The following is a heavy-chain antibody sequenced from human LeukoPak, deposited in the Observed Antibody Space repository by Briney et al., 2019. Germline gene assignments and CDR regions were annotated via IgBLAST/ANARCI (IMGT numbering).Heavy chain of an antibody. Sequence: ASVKLSCKASGYTFTSYAMNWVRQAPGQGLEWMGWISAYNGNTNYAQKLQGRVTMTTDTSTSTAYMELRSLRSDDTAVYYCARDGTMVRGVTFYYYYYMDVWGKGTTVTISS. CDR2: ISAYNGNT. CDR1: GYTFTSYA. D-gene: IGHD3-10*01. V-gene: IGHV1-18*01. J-gene: IGHJ6*03. CDR3: ARDGTMVRGVTFYYYYYMDV.